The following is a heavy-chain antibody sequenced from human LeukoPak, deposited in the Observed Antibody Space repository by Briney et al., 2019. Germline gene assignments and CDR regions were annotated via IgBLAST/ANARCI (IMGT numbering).Heavy chain of an antibody. CDR1: GVSISSYY. Sequence: SETLSLTCTVSGVSISSYYWIWIRQPPGKGLEWIGYIYYSGSTNYNPSLKSRVTISVDTSKNQFSLKLSSAHAADTAVYYCARVNRWRETDYWGQGTLVTVSS. J-gene: IGHJ4*02. CDR3: ARVNRWRETDY. D-gene: IGHD4-23*01. V-gene: IGHV4-59*01. CDR2: IYYSGST.